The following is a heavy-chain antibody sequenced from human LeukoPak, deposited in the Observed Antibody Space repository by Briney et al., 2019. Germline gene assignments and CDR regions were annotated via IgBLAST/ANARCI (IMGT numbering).Heavy chain of an antibody. J-gene: IGHJ4*02. CDR2: AGWAGGTT. V-gene: IGHV3-43*01. CDR1: GFNFDRYT. Sequence: KPGGSLRLSCATSGFNFDRYTIHWVRQAPGKGLEWVSLAGWAGGTTFYSDSVRGRFTISRDSGRKSVYLQMNSLTTDDTAFYFCAKELDTMFFDYWGQGALDTVSS. CDR3: AKELDTMFFDY. D-gene: IGHD3-10*02.